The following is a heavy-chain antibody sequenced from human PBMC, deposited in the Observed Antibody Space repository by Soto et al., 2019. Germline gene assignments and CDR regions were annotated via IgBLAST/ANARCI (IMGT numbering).Heavy chain of an antibody. CDR1: GGSISSSSYY. CDR3: AISLSCSSTSCPISYFDY. Sequence: SETLSLTCTVSGGSISSSSYYWGWIRQPPGKGLEWIGSIYYSGSTYYNPSLKSRVTISVDTSKNQFSLKLSSVTAADTAVYYCAISLSCSSTSCPISYFDYWGQGTLVTVSS. V-gene: IGHV4-39*01. D-gene: IGHD2-2*01. J-gene: IGHJ4*02. CDR2: IYYSGST.